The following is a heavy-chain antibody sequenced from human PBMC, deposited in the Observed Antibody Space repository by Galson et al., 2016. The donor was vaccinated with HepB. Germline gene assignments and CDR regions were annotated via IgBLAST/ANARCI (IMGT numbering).Heavy chain of an antibody. D-gene: IGHD6-6*01. CDR2: IYSGGGS. Sequence: SLRPSCAASGFTFSSYGMHWVRRAPGKGLEWVSIIYSGGGSFYADSVKGRFTVSRDDSHVYLQMNSLRAEDTAIYYCARARDNTREYHSLDVWGQGTTVTVAS. CDR1: GFTFSSYG. V-gene: IGHV3-53*01. J-gene: IGHJ6*02. CDR3: ARARDNTREYHSLDV.